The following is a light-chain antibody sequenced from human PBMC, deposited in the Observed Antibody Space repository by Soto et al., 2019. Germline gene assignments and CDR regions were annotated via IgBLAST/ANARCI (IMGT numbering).Light chain of an antibody. CDR3: GSYTGSSTSWV. CDR2: DVS. J-gene: IGLJ3*02. Sequence: QSVLTQPVSVSGSPGQSITISCTGTSSDVGGNKYVSWYQHHPGKAPKRMIYDVSSRPSGVSNRFSGSKSDNTASLTISGLQAEDEADYYCGSYTGSSTSWVFGGGTKLTVL. CDR1: SSDVGGNKY. V-gene: IGLV2-14*03.